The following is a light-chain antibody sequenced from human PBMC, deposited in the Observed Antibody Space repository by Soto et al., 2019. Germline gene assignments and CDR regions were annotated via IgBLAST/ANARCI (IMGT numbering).Light chain of an antibody. CDR3: LHYGYSPWP. CDR1: QSVGGRY. V-gene: IGKV3-20*01. J-gene: IGKJ1*01. CDR2: VAS. Sequence: EIVLTQSPGTLSLSPGERATLSCRASQSVGGRYLAWFQQKPGQSPRLLIYVASTRATGVPDRFSGSGSATDFSLTINRLEPEDSAVYYCLHYGYSPWPFGQRTKVDIK.